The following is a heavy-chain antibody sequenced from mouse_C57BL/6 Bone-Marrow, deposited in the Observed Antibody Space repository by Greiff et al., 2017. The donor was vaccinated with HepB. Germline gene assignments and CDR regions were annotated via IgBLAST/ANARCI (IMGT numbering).Heavy chain of an antibody. V-gene: IGHV1-52*01. CDR2: IDPSDSET. D-gene: IGHD1-1*01. CDR1: GYTFTSYW. CDR3: AILITTVVARYFDV. Sequence: VQLQQSGAELVRPGSSVKLSCKASGYTFTSYWMHWVKQRPIQGLEWIGNIDPSDSETHYNQKFKDKATLTVDKSSSTAYMQLSSLTSEDSAVYYCAILITTVVARYFDVWGTGTTVTVSS. J-gene: IGHJ1*03.